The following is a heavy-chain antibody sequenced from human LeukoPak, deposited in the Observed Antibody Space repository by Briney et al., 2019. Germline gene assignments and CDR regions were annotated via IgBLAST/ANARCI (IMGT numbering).Heavy chain of an antibody. Sequence: SETLSLTCTVSGASISDYYWSWIRQPPGKGLEWIGYIYYTGSTNYNPSLKSRVTISVDRSKDQFSLKVNSVTAADTAVYYCAACDDVRHSFDYWVQGTLVTVSS. D-gene: IGHD3-16*01. V-gene: IGHV4-59*01. CDR2: IYYTGST. J-gene: IGHJ4*02. CDR3: AACDDVRHSFDY. CDR1: GASISDYY.